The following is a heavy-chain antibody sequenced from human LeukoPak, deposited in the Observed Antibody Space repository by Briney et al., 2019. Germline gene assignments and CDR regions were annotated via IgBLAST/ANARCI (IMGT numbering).Heavy chain of an antibody. D-gene: IGHD3-10*01. J-gene: IGHJ4*02. V-gene: IGHV3-23*01. CDR3: ALLMGVGRYFDY. Sequence: GGSLRLSCAASGFTFSSYAMSWVRQAPGKGLEWVSAISGSGGSTYYADSVKGRSTISRDNSKNTLYLQTNSLRAEDTAVYYCALLMGVGRYFDYWGQGTLVTVSS. CDR1: GFTFSSYA. CDR2: ISGSGGST.